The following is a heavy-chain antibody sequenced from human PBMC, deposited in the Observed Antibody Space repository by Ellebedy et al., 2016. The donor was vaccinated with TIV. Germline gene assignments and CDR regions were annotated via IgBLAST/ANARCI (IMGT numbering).Heavy chain of an antibody. V-gene: IGHV1-18*01. CDR1: GYILGNYG. CDR3: TRQLRILEWSFNI. Sequence: ASVKVSCKASGYILGNYGIGWVRQAPRQGLEWLGWISGYTSKTKYAQKFQGRVTLNTDTSTSTAYMGLTGLRSDDTAVYYWTRQLRILEWSFNIWGQGTVVTVSS. J-gene: IGHJ3*02. D-gene: IGHD3-3*01. CDR2: ISGYTSKT.